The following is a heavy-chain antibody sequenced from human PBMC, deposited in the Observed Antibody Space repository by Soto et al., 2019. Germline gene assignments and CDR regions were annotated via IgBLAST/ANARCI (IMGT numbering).Heavy chain of an antibody. J-gene: IGHJ4*02. CDR1: GGSFSGYY. V-gene: IGHV4-34*01. Sequence: PSETLSLTCAVYGGSFSGYYWSWIRQPPGKGLEWIGEINHSGSTNYNPSLKSRVTISVDTSKNQFSLKLSSVTAADTAVYYCASYYYGSGSCNDYWGQGTLVTVSS. CDR2: INHSGST. CDR3: ASYYYGSGSCNDY. D-gene: IGHD3-10*01.